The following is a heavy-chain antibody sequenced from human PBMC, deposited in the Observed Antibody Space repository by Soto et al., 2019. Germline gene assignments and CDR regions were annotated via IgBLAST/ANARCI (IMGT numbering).Heavy chain of an antibody. Sequence: QVQLVQSGDEVKKPGASVKVSCKASGYIFVNYGIAWVRQAPRQGLEWMGWISHYTGNTHSASKVQGRLTMTTDTSTSTAYMALGSLTSDDTAVYYCVMVDNYVTPTPQDVWGQGTTVTVSS. CDR2: ISHYTGNT. CDR3: VMVDNYVTPTPQDV. CDR1: GYIFVNYG. D-gene: IGHD3-16*01. V-gene: IGHV1-18*01. J-gene: IGHJ6*02.